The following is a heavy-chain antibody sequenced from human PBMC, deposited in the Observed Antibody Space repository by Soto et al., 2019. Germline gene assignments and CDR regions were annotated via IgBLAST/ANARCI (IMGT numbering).Heavy chain of an antibody. CDR3: ASGAFALEWLFTLGAFDI. CDR1: GDSVSNNSAA. J-gene: IGHJ3*02. CDR2: TYYRSKWYN. Sequence: PSRSLTCAMSGDSVSNNSAAWKLIRQYPSRGLDLLVMTYYRSKWYNYYVVSVKSRITINPDTSKNQFSLQLNSVTPEYTAVYYCASGAFALEWLFTLGAFDIWGQGTMVTVSS. V-gene: IGHV6-1*01. D-gene: IGHD3-3*01.